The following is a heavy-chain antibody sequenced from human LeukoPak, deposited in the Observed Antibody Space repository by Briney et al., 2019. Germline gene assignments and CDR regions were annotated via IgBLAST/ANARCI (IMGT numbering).Heavy chain of an antibody. J-gene: IGHJ4*02. D-gene: IGHD3-3*01. CDR2: ISSSVSTI. Sequence: GGSLRLSCAASGFPFRDYYMSWIRQAPGKGLEWVSYISSSVSTIYYADSVKGRFTISRDNAKNSLYLQMNSLRAEDTAVYYCARARNYDFWSGYYEYYFDYWGQGTLVTVSS. V-gene: IGHV3-11*01. CDR3: ARARNYDFWSGYYEYYFDY. CDR1: GFPFRDYY.